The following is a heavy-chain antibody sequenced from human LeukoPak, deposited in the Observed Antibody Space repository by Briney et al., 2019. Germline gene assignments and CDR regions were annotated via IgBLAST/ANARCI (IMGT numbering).Heavy chain of an antibody. Sequence: SETLSLTCTVSGGSISSYYWSWIRQPPGRGLEWIGYIYYSGSTNYNPSLKSRVTISVDTSKNQFSLKLSSVTAADTAVYYCARSPSYHLFDYWGQGTLVTVSS. CDR3: ARSPSYHLFDY. CDR1: GGSISSYY. D-gene: IGHD2-2*01. V-gene: IGHV4-59*01. CDR2: IYYSGST. J-gene: IGHJ4*02.